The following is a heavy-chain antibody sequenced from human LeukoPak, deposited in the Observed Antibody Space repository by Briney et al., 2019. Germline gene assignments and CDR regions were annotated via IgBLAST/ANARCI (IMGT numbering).Heavy chain of an antibody. J-gene: IGHJ3*02. Sequence: SETLSLTCAVYGGSFSGYYWSWIRQPPGKGLEWIGEINHSGSTYYNPSLKSRVTISVDRSKNQFSLKLSSVTAADTAVYYCARALPGGAPGAFDIWGQGTMVTVSS. CDR1: GGSFSGYY. CDR2: INHSGST. V-gene: IGHV4-34*01. D-gene: IGHD2-21*01. CDR3: ARALPGGAPGAFDI.